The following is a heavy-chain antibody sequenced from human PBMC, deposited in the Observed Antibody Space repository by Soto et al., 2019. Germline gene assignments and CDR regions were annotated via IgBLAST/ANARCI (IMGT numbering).Heavy chain of an antibody. D-gene: IGHD6-19*01. V-gene: IGHV3-30*18. CDR1: GFTFSSYG. CDR3: AKDRGAVAGTGYYYYYGMDV. CDR2: ISYDGSNK. Sequence: PGGSLRLSCAASGFTFSSYGMHWVRQAPGKGLEWVAVISYDGSNKYYADSVKGRFTISRDNSKNTLYLQMNSLRAEDTAVYYCAKDRGAVAGTGYYYYYGMDVWGQGTTVTVSS. J-gene: IGHJ6*02.